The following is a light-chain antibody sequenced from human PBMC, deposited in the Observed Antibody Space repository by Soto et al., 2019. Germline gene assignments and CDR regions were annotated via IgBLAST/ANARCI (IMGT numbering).Light chain of an antibody. V-gene: IGLV2-8*01. CDR2: EVT. Sequence: QSALTQPPSASGSPGQSVTISCTGTSSDVGGYNYVSWYQQHPGKAPRLVIYEVTKRPSGVPDRFSGSKSGNTASLTVSGLQADDDADYYCSSFSGFSTVFGTGTKLTVL. CDR3: SSFSGFSTV. CDR1: SSDVGGYNY. J-gene: IGLJ1*01.